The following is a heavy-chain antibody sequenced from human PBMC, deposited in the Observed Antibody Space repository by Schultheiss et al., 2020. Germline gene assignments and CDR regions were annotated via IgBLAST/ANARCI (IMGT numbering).Heavy chain of an antibody. CDR2: ISGRGTTI. CDR3: AKESSSNYLGWFDP. D-gene: IGHD3-22*01. J-gene: IGHJ5*02. V-gene: IGHV3-48*03. Sequence: GGSLRLSCAASGFTFSGYEMNWVRQAPGKGLEWVSYISGRGTTIYYADSVRGRFTISRDNAKNSLYLQMNSLRVEDTAVYYCAKESSSNYLGWFDPWGQGTLVTVSS. CDR1: GFTFSGYE.